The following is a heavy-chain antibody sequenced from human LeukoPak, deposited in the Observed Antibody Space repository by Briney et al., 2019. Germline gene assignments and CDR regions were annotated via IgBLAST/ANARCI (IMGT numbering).Heavy chain of an antibody. CDR3: ARDRVSYGDYVFYFDY. CDR2: IIPIFGTA. D-gene: IGHD4-17*01. V-gene: IGHV1-69*13. CDR1: GGTFSSYA. Sequence: SVKVSCKASGGTFSSYAISWVRQAPGQGLEWMGGIIPIFGTANYAQKFQGRVTITADESTSTAYMELSSLRFEDTAVYYCARDRVSYGDYVFYFDYWGQGTLVTVSS. J-gene: IGHJ4*02.